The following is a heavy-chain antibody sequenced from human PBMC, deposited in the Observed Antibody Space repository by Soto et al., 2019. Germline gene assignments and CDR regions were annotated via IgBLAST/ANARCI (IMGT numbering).Heavy chain of an antibody. CDR3: TRMDASYGDYVFDY. CDR1: GFTFGDYA. D-gene: IGHD4-17*01. Sequence: EVQLVESGGGLVQPGRSLRLSCTASGFTFGDYAMSWVRQAPGKGLEWVGFIRSKAYGGTTEYAASVKGRFTISRDDSKSIAYLQMNSLKTEDTAVYYCTRMDASYGDYVFDYWGQGTLVTVSS. J-gene: IGHJ4*02. CDR2: IRSKAYGGTT. V-gene: IGHV3-49*04.